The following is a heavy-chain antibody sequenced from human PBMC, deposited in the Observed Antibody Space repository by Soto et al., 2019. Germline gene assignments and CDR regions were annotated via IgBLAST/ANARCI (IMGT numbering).Heavy chain of an antibody. J-gene: IGHJ4*02. CDR3: ASSQKEGISYYFDY. V-gene: IGHV4-31*03. CDR2: IYYSGST. CDR1: GGSISSGGYY. Sequence: SETLSLTCTVSGGSISSGGYYWSWIRQHPGKGLEWIGYIYYSGSTYYNPSLKSRVTISVDTSKNQFSLKLSSVTAADTAVYYCASSQKEGISYYFDYWGQGTLVTVSS. D-gene: IGHD6-13*01.